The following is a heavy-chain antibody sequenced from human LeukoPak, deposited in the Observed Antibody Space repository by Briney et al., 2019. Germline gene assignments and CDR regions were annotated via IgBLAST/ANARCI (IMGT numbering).Heavy chain of an antibody. CDR3: ARVGLDWGSIDY. CDR1: GGSFSPYY. V-gene: IGHV4-34*01. D-gene: IGHD3/OR15-3a*01. CDR2: INHRGST. J-gene: IGHJ4*02. Sequence: SETLSLSCTVYGGSFSPYYWNWIRQPPRQGLEWIGEINHRGSTTYNPSLKSRVTISLDTSKNQFSLKLSSVTAADTAVYYCARVGLDWGSIDYWGQGTLVTVSS.